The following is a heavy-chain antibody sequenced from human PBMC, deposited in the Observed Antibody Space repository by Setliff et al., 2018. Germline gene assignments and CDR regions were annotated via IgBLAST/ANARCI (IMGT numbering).Heavy chain of an antibody. J-gene: IGHJ4*02. Sequence: GGSLRLSCAASGFTVSSNYMSWVRQAPGKGLEWVSVIYSGGSTYYADSVKGRFTISRDNSKNTLYLQMNSLRAEDTAVYYCAKDGPNWYVFDYWGQGTLVTVSS. CDR2: IYSGGST. V-gene: IGHV3-53*05. CDR1: GFTVSSNY. CDR3: AKDGPNWYVFDY. D-gene: IGHD1-1*01.